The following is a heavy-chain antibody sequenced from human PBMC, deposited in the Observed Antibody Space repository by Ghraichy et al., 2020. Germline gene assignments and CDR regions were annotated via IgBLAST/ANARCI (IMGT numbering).Heavy chain of an antibody. V-gene: IGHV1-69*13. CDR2: VIPLFKTT. D-gene: IGHD2-15*01. Sequence: SVKVFCRTSGGTFSHYALTWVRQAPGQGLEWMGGVIPLFKTTDYAQRFQGRITITADESATLAYLELSSLTSDDTAVYYCARGGGYCSGGKCFRPSDHYGMDVWGQGTTVTVSS. CDR1: GGTFSHYA. J-gene: IGHJ6*02. CDR3: ARGGGYCSGGKCFRPSDHYGMDV.